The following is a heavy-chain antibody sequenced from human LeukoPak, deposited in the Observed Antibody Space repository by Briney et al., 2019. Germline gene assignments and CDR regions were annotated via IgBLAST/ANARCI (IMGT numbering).Heavy chain of an antibody. CDR3: ARGGGYSSGWYSVY. CDR1: GFTFSSYW. J-gene: IGHJ4*02. V-gene: IGHV3-7*01. CDR2: IKQDGSEK. Sequence: GGSLRLSCAASGFTFSSYWMSWVRQAPGKGLEWVANIKQDGSEKYYVDSVKGRFTISRDNAKNSLYLQMNSLRAEDTAVYYCARGGGYSSGWYSVYWGQGTLVTVSS. D-gene: IGHD6-19*01.